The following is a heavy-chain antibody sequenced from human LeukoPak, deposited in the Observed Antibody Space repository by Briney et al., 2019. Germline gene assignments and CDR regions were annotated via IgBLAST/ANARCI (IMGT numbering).Heavy chain of an antibody. Sequence: PGGSLRLSCAASGFTFSGSAMHWVRQASGKGLEWVGRIRSKANSYATAYAASVKGRFTISRDDSKNTAYLQMNSLKTEDTAVYYYTSSVPPMVRGGGDYYYYMDVWGKGTTVTISS. CDR1: GFTFSGSA. CDR2: IRSKANSYAT. J-gene: IGHJ6*03. D-gene: IGHD3-10*01. V-gene: IGHV3-73*01. CDR3: TSSVPPMVRGGGDYYYYMDV.